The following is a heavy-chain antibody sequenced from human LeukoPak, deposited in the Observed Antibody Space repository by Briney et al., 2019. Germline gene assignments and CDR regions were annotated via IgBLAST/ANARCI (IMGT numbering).Heavy chain of an antibody. Sequence: SETLSLTCTVSGGSISSSSKYWRWIRQPPGKGLEWIGYISYSGSTNYNPSLKSRVTISIDTSKNQFSLKLRSVTAADTAIYYCARQRDDMMTGYIDAFDFRGQGTMVTVSS. CDR2: ISYSGST. V-gene: IGHV4-61*05. CDR1: GGSISSSSKY. D-gene: IGHD3-9*01. J-gene: IGHJ3*01. CDR3: ARQRDDMMTGYIDAFDF.